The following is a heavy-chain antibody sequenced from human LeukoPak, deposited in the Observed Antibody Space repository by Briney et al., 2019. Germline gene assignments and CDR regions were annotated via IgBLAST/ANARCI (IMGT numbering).Heavy chain of an antibody. V-gene: IGHV1-8*01. J-gene: IGHJ4*02. CDR2: MSPNSGDT. CDR1: GYTFTTHD. CDR3: AIAYYGSGSLFRKNFDY. Sequence: GASVKVSCKASGYTFTTHDINWVRQATGQGLEWLGWMSPNSGDTGYAQKFQGRVTMTRNTSISTAYMELSSLRSEDTAVYYCAIAYYGSGSLFRKNFDYWGQGTLVTVSS. D-gene: IGHD3-10*01.